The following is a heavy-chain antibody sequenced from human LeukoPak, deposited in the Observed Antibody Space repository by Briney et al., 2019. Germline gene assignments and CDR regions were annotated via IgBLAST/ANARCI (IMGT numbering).Heavy chain of an antibody. J-gene: IGHJ4*02. V-gene: IGHV3-23*01. CDR3: AKKVDNGDYEDY. D-gene: IGHD4-17*01. CDR2: ISGSGGST. Sequence: GGSLRLSCAASGFIFSSYAMSWVRQAPGKGLEWVSAISGSGGSTYYADSVKGRFTISRDNSKNTLYLQMNSLRAEDTAVYYCAKKVDNGDYEDYWGQGTLVTVSS. CDR1: GFIFSSYA.